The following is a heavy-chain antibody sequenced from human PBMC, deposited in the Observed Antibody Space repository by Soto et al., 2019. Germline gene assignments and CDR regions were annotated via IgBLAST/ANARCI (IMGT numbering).Heavy chain of an antibody. V-gene: IGHV3-7*03. CDR2: IKQDGSEK. CDR3: ARDSGLSLHY. Sequence: RGYLRIACEASRFSCGRYWMNCVRQGPGKGLEWVANIKQDGSEKYFADSVEGRFTISRDNAKNSLYLQMNSLRAEDTAVYFCARDSGLSLHY. D-gene: IGHD3-22*01. J-gene: IGHJ6*01. CDR1: RFSCGRYW.